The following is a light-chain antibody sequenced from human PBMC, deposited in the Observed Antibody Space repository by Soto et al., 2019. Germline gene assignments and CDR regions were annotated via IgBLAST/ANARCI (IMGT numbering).Light chain of an antibody. J-gene: IGLJ1*01. CDR2: EVN. CDR1: SSDIGTYNL. Sequence: QSALTQPASVSGSPGQSITISCTGTSSDIGTYNLVSWYRQHPGKAPKLMIYEVNKRPSGVSDRYSGSKSGNTASLTISGLQAEDEADYYCCSYAGSNTLYVFGTGTKVTVL. V-gene: IGLV2-23*02. CDR3: CSYAGSNTLYV.